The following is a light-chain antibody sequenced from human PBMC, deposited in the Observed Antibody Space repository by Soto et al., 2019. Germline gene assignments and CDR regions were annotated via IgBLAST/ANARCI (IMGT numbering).Light chain of an antibody. CDR3: SSYAGRSLV. V-gene: IGLV2-8*01. J-gene: IGLJ2*01. Sequence: QSALTQPASVSGSPGQSITISCTGTSSDVGGYNYVSWYQQRPDKAPKLMIYEVSKRPSGVPDRFSGSKSGNTASLTVSGLQAEDEADYYCSSYAGRSLVFGGGTKLTVL. CDR1: SSDVGGYNY. CDR2: EVS.